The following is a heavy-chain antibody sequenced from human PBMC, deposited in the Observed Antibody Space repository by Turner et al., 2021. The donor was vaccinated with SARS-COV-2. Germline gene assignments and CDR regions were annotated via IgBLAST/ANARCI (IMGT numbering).Heavy chain of an antibody. CDR2: ISSNGGST. CDR3: ASSWYSDY. CDR1: GVSLRSYA. Sequence: EVQLVESGGGLVQPWGSRRLSCSASGVSLRSYAMHWARQAQGKGLEYVSAISSNGGSTYYANSVKGRFTISRDNSKNTLYLQMSSLRAEDTAVYYCASSWYSDYWGQGTLVTVSS. D-gene: IGHD6-13*01. J-gene: IGHJ4*02. V-gene: IGHV3-64D*06.